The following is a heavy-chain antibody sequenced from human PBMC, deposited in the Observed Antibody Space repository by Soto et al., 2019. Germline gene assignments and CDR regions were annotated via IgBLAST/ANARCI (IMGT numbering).Heavy chain of an antibody. D-gene: IGHD3-3*01. V-gene: IGHV4-34*01. Sequence: LSLTCAVYGGSFSGYSWTWLRQPPGKGLEWIGEINHSGTTDYNPALKSRVTMSADTSKNQFSLRMTSVTAADTAVYYCARARFDYWSHIYYGLDVWGQGTTVTVSS. J-gene: IGHJ6*02. CDR2: INHSGTT. CDR3: ARARFDYWSHIYYGLDV. CDR1: GGSFSGYS.